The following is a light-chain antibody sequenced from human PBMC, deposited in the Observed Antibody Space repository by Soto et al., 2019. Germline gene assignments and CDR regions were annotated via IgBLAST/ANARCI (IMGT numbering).Light chain of an antibody. J-gene: IGLJ3*02. CDR2: DVS. CDR1: SGDVGGYNF. CDR3: ASYAGTNIPVL. Sequence: QSALTQPASVSGSPGQSITISCTGTSGDVGGYNFVSWYQQHPGKVPKLTIHDVSNRPSGVSPRFSGSKSGNTASLTISGLQAEDEADYYCASYAGTNIPVLFGGGTKVTVL. V-gene: IGLV2-14*03.